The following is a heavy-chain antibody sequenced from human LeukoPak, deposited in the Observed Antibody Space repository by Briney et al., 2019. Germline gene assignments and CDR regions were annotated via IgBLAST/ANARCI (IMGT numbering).Heavy chain of an antibody. Sequence: PGGSLRLSCAASGFTFSVYEMNWVRQAPGKGLEWVSYISSSGSTIYYADSVKGRFTISRDNAKNSLYLQMNSLRAEDTAVYYCARGGAFWLVAHYGMDVWGQGTTVTVSS. V-gene: IGHV3-48*03. CDR3: ARGGAFWLVAHYGMDV. D-gene: IGHD3-9*01. J-gene: IGHJ6*02. CDR1: GFTFSVYE. CDR2: ISSSGSTI.